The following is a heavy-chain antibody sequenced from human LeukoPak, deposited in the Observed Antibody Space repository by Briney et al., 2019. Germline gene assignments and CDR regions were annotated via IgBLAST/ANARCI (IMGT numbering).Heavy chain of an antibody. CDR1: GGTFSSYA. V-gene: IGHV1-69*05. J-gene: IGHJ3*01. D-gene: IGHD3-22*01. CDR2: IIPSFGTA. CDR3: ARDQDYYASSGTLGAFDY. Sequence: ASVKVRFKASGGTFSSYAISRVRQAPGQGLEWMGGIIPSFGTANYAQKFQGRVTITTDESTSTAYMELSSLRSEDTAVYYCARDQDYYASSGTLGAFDYWGQGTMVTVSS.